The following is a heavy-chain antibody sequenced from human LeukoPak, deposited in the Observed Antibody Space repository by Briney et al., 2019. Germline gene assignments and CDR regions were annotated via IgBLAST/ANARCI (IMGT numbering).Heavy chain of an antibody. CDR3: AREGSGSYQFDY. Sequence: PGGSLRLSCAASGFSFGSYSMNWVRQAPGKGLKWISFVGIISDTVYYADSVKGRFTISRDNAKNSLYLEMNSLRAEDTAVYYCAREGSGSYQFDYWGQGTLVTVSS. CDR2: VGIISDTV. J-gene: IGHJ4*02. D-gene: IGHD3-10*01. V-gene: IGHV3-48*04. CDR1: GFSFGSYS.